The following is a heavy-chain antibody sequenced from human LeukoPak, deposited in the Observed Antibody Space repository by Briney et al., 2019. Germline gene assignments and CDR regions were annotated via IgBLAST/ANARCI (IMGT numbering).Heavy chain of an antibody. CDR1: GFTFSSYE. CDR3: ARQNYISPGNFDY. CDR2: IKQDGSEK. J-gene: IGHJ4*02. V-gene: IGHV3-7*01. Sequence: GGSLRLSCAASGFTFSSYEMNWVRQAPGKGLEWVANIKQDGSEKYYVDSVKGRFTISRDNAKNSLYLQMNSLSAEDTAVYYCARQNYISPGNFDYWGQGTLVTVSS. D-gene: IGHD1-7*01.